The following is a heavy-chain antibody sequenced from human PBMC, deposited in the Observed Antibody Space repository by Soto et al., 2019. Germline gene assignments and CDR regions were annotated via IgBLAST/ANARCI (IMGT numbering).Heavy chain of an antibody. CDR3: AKLSARDYGDQIDS. J-gene: IGHJ4*02. Sequence: GGSLRLSCAVSRFSFSTYAMSWVRQAPGRGLEWVSSISISGGSTYYADSVKGRFTISRDNSKNTLYLQMISLRAEDTAVYCCAKLSARDYGDQIDSWGQGTLVTVSS. D-gene: IGHD4-17*01. V-gene: IGHV3-23*01. CDR2: ISISGGST. CDR1: RFSFSTYA.